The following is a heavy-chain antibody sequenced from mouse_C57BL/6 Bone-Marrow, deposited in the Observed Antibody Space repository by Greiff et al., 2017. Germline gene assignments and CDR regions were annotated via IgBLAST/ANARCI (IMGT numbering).Heavy chain of an antibody. Sequence: VQLQQSGAELMKPGASVKLSCKATGYTFTGYWIEWVKQRPGHGLEWIGEILPGSGSTNYNEKFKGKATFTADTSSNTAYMQLSSLTTEDSAIYYWAQGDDYDDGFYYFDYWGQGTTLTVSS. CDR1: GYTFTGYW. V-gene: IGHV1-9*01. CDR3: AQGDDYDDGFYYFDY. D-gene: IGHD2-4*01. J-gene: IGHJ2*01. CDR2: ILPGSGST.